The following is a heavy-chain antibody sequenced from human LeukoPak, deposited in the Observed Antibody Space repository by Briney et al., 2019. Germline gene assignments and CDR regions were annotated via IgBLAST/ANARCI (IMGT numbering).Heavy chain of an antibody. CDR3: ARDYYDYVWGSYRDNWFDP. D-gene: IGHD3-16*01. CDR2: IYYSGST. J-gene: IGHJ5*02. Sequence: SETLSLTCTVSGGSISSYYWSWIRQPPGKGLEWIGYIYYSGSTNYNPSLKSRVTISVDTSKNQFSLKLSSVTAADTAVYYCARDYYDYVWGSYRDNWFDPWGQGTQVTVSS. CDR1: GGSISSYY. V-gene: IGHV4-59*01.